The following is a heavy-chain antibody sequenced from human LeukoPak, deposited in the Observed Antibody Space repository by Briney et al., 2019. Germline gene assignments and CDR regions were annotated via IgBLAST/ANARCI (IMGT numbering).Heavy chain of an antibody. J-gene: IGHJ4*02. CDR2: ISGSGTST. CDR3: AKDQYDSSGPFDS. CDR1: GFTFSRYG. V-gene: IGHV3-23*01. D-gene: IGHD3-22*01. Sequence: GGSLRLSCAATGFTFSRYGMSWVRQAPGKGLEWVSLISGSGTSTRYADSVKGRFTISRDNSKNTLFMQMNSLRADDTAVYYCAKDQYDSSGPFDSWGQGTLVTVSS.